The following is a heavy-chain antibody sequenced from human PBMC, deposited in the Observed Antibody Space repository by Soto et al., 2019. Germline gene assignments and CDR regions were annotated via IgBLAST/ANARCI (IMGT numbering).Heavy chain of an antibody. Sequence: ASVKVSCKASGGTFSSYAISWVRQAPGQGLEWMGGIIPIFGTANYAQKFQGRVTITADESTSTAYMELSSLRSEDTAVYYCARKGYYDSSGYYYRTYYYGMDVWGQGTTVTVSS. CDR2: IIPIFGTA. J-gene: IGHJ6*02. D-gene: IGHD3-22*01. CDR1: GGTFSSYA. CDR3: ARKGYYDSSGYYYRTYYYGMDV. V-gene: IGHV1-69*13.